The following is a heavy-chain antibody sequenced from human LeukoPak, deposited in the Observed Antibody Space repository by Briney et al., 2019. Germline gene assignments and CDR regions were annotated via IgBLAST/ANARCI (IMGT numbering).Heavy chain of an antibody. CDR2: IKQDGSEK. CDR1: GFTFSSYA. J-gene: IGHJ6*03. D-gene: IGHD3-10*01. Sequence: PGGSLRLSCAASGFTFSSYAMSWVRQAPGKGLEWVANIKQDGSEKYYVDSVKGRFTISRDNAKNSLYLQMNSLRAEDTAVYYCAREVRYYYYYMDVWGKGTTVTVSS. CDR3: AREVRYYYYYMDV. V-gene: IGHV3-7*01.